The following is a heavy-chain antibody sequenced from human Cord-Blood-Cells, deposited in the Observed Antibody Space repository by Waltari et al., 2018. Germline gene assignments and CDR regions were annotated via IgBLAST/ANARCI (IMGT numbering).Heavy chain of an antibody. Sequence: QVQLVRSGAEVKKPRASGKVSCKASGYTFTGYDMHFVRQGPGQGFEWMGWINPNSCGTNYEQKVQGRVTMTRDTSISTAYMELSRLRSDDTAVYYCARDCGDIVVVPAAIDYWGQGTLVTVSS. CDR3: ARDCGDIVVVPAAIDY. CDR2: INPNSCGT. V-gene: IGHV1-2*02. J-gene: IGHJ4*02. D-gene: IGHD2-2*01. CDR1: GYTFTGYD.